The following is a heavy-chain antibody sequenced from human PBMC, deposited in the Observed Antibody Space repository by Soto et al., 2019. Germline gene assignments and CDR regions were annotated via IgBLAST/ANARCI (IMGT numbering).Heavy chain of an antibody. CDR2: INPNSGGT. CDR1: GYTFTGYY. J-gene: IGHJ6*03. Sequence: ASVKVSCKASGYTFTGYYMHWVRQAPGQGLEWMGWINPNSGGTNYAQKFQGWVTMTRDTSISTAYMELSRLRSDDTAVYYYARGGLELLASYYMDVWGKGTTVTVSS. V-gene: IGHV1-2*04. D-gene: IGHD1-7*01. CDR3: ARGGLELLASYYMDV.